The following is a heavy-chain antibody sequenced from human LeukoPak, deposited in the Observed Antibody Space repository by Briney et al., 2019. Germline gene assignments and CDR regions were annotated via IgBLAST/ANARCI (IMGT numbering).Heavy chain of an antibody. CDR1: GFTFSSYA. CDR2: IWYDGSNK. V-gene: IGHV3-33*08. D-gene: IGHD3-10*01. CDR3: ATYRGSYPTGYDDC. J-gene: IGHJ4*02. Sequence: GGSLRLSCAASGFTFSSYAMSWVRQAPGKGLEWVAVIWYDGSNKYYADSVKGRFTISRDNSKNTLFLQMNSLRAEDTAIYFCATYRGSYPTGYDDCWGQGTLVTVSS.